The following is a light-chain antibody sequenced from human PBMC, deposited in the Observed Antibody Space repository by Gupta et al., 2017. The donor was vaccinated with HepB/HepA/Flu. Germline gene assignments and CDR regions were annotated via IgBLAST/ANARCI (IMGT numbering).Light chain of an antibody. CDR1: SSDIGSYNL. CDR2: EVS. V-gene: IGLV2-23*02. J-gene: IGLJ1*01. Sequence: QSALPQPVSVSGSPGQSITISCTGTSSDIGSYNLVSWYQQHPGNAPKVMIYEVSKRPAGGSNRFSGSKSATTASLTIAGRQAEDEDDYYCGSYANSNYVFGSGTKVTVL. CDR3: GSYANSNYV.